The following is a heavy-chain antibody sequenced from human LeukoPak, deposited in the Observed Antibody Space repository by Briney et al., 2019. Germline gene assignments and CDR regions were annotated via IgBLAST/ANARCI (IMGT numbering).Heavy chain of an antibody. V-gene: IGHV4-34*01. CDR3: ARETKSSGWFEY. CDR1: GGSSSGYY. CDR2: INHSGST. D-gene: IGHD6-19*01. Sequence: TSETLSLTCAVYGGSSSGYYWSWIRQPPGKGLEWIGEINHSGSTNYNPSLKSRVTISVDTSKNQFSLNLSSVTAADTAVYYCARETKSSGWFEYWGQGILVTVSS. J-gene: IGHJ4*02.